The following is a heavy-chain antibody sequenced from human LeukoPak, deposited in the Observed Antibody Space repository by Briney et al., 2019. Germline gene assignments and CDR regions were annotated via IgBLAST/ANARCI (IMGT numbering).Heavy chain of an antibody. Sequence: SETLSLTCSVSGGSISTYDWSWIRQPPGKGLEWIGDIYNTGGTTYNPSLKSRVIISADTSKNQFSLRLVSVTAADTAVYYCARVRSGYCRSLNCPNNWFDPWGQGTLATVSS. V-gene: IGHV4-59*01. J-gene: IGHJ5*02. CDR3: ARVRSGYCRSLNCPNNWFDP. CDR2: IYNTGGT. CDR1: GGSISTYD. D-gene: IGHD2-2*03.